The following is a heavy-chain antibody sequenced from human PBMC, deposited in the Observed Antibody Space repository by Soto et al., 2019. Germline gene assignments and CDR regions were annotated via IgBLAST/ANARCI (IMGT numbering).Heavy chain of an antibody. D-gene: IGHD5-12*01. J-gene: IGHJ4*02. V-gene: IGHV3-9*01. CDR2: ITWNSRSI. CDR3: AKGVEGGSDPYYFDC. Sequence: EVQLVESGGGLVQPGRSLRLSCAASGFTFDDYAVHWVRQAPGKGLEWVSGITWNSRSIAYADSVKGRFTISRDNAKNYLYLQMNSLRAEDTALYYCAKGVEGGSDPYYFDCWGQGTLVTVSS. CDR1: GFTFDDYA.